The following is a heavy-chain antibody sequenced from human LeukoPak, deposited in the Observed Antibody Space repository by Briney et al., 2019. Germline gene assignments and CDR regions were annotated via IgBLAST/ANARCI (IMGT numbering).Heavy chain of an antibody. D-gene: IGHD6-19*01. CDR2: IYSGGST. CDR3: ARDVGLVAGSYFDY. Sequence: GGSLRLSCAASGFTVSSNYISWVRQAPGKGLEWVSVIYSGGSTYYADSVKGRFTISRDNAKNSLYLQMNSLRAEDTAVYYCARDVGLVAGSYFDYWGQGTLVTVSS. J-gene: IGHJ4*02. V-gene: IGHV3-66*01. CDR1: GFTVSSNY.